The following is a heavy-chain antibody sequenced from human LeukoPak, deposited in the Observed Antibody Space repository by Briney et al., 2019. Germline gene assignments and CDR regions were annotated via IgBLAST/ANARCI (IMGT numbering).Heavy chain of an antibody. J-gene: IGHJ5*02. D-gene: IGHD3-10*01. Sequence: GSLRLSCAASGFTLSIYWMSWVRQAPGKGLEWIGSIYYSGSTYYNPSLKSRVTISVDTSKIQIYLKLSSVTAEDTAVYYCEREVSPILWYGELLSYNWFDRWGQGTLVTVSS. V-gene: IGHV4-39*07. CDR2: IYYSGST. CDR3: EREVSPILWYGELLSYNWFDR. CDR1: GFTLSIYW.